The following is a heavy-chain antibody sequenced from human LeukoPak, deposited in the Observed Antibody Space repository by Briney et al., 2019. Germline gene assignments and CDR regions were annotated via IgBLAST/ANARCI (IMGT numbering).Heavy chain of an antibody. D-gene: IGHD6-19*01. V-gene: IGHV3-66*01. J-gene: IGHJ4*02. CDR2: IYSGGGT. CDR1: GFTVSSKY. Sequence: GGSLRLSCAASGFTVSSKYMSWVRQAPGRGLEWVSLIYSGGGTNYADSVKGRFTISRDTSKNTLYPQMNSLRADDTAVYYCACSGPYSNGGVMNDYWGQGTLVTVSS. CDR3: ACSGPYSNGGVMNDY.